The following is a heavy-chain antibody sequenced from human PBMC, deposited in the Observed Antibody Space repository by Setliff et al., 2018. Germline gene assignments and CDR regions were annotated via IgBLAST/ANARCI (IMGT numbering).Heavy chain of an antibody. CDR3: AKDLGANTNHD. CDR1: GFTFSSYA. Sequence: GESLKISCAASGFTFSSYAMSWVRQAPGKGLEWVSAISGSGGSTYYADSVKGRFTISRDNSKNTLYLQMNSLRAEDTAVYYCAKDLGANTNHDWGQGTLVTVSS. J-gene: IGHJ4*02. V-gene: IGHV3-23*01. D-gene: IGHD1-26*01. CDR2: ISGSGGST.